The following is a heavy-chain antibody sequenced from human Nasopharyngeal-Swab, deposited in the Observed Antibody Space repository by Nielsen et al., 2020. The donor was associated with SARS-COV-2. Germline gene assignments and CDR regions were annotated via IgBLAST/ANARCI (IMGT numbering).Heavy chain of an antibody. CDR3: ARGSVYYYYGMDV. CDR2: IIPIFGTA. Sequence: SVKVSCKASGGSFSTNGISWVRQAPGQGLEWMGGIIPIFGTANYAQKFQGRVTITADESTSTAYMELSSLRSEDTAVYYCARGSVYYYYGMDVWGQGTTVTVSS. V-gene: IGHV1-69*13. J-gene: IGHJ6*02. CDR1: GGSFSTNG.